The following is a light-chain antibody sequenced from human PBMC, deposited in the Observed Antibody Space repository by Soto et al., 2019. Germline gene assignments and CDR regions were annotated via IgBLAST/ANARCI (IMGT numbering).Light chain of an antibody. CDR1: QSISTY. V-gene: IGKV1-39*01. Sequence: DIQMTQSPSSLSASVGDRVTITCRTSQSISTYLNWYQQKPGKAPKVLIYAASSLQSGVPSRFSGSGSGTDFTLTISSLQPEDSATYYCQQSYSTPITFGQGTRLEIE. J-gene: IGKJ5*01. CDR3: QQSYSTPIT. CDR2: AAS.